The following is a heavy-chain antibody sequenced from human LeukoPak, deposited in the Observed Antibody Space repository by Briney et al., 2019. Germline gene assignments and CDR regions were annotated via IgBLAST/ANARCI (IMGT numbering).Heavy chain of an antibody. D-gene: IGHD3-10*01. Sequence: PSETLSLTCTVSGGSISSYYWSWIRQPAGKGLEWIGRIYTSGSTNYNPSLKSRVTIPVDTSKNQFSLKLSSVTAADTAVYYCARGSYYYGSGSYLSHNWFDPWGQGTLVTVSS. J-gene: IGHJ5*02. CDR3: ARGSYYYGSGSYLSHNWFDP. CDR2: IYTSGST. V-gene: IGHV4-4*07. CDR1: GGSISSYY.